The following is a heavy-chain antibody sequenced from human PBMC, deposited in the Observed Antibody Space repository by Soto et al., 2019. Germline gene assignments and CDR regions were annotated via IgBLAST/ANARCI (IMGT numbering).Heavy chain of an antibody. CDR1: GYTFTSYY. Sequence: GASVKVSCKASGYTFTSYYIHWVRQAPGQGPEWMGVMNPSGGGTTYAQKFQGGVTMTRDTSTSTVYMELSSLTFEDTAVYYCARGRVGHYSGMDVWGQGTTVTVSS. D-gene: IGHD1-26*01. J-gene: IGHJ6*02. CDR2: MNPSGGGT. CDR3: ARGRVGHYSGMDV. V-gene: IGHV1-46*01.